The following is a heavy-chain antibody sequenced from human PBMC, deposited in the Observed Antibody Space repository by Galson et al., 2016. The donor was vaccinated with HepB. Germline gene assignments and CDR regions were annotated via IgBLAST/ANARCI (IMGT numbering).Heavy chain of an antibody. J-gene: IGHJ4*02. CDR1: GFAFRTHG. V-gene: IGHV3-30*03. CDR2: ISYDGNNK. Sequence: SLRLSCAASGFAFRTHGMHWLRRAPGKGLEWVSIISYDGNNKFFIDSVRGRFTISRDNSKNTVYLQMNSLRAADTAVYYCATSTWETTGFDYWGQGTLVTVSS. CDR3: ATSTWETTGFDY. D-gene: IGHD4-17*01.